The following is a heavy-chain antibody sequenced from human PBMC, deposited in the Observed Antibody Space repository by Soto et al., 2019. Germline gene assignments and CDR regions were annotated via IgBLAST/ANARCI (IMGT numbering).Heavy chain of an antibody. Sequence: VQLVESGGGLVKPGGSLRLSCAASGFTFSDYYMSWIRQAPGKGLEWVSYISSSGSTIYYADSVKGRFTISRDNAKNALYLQMNSLRAEDTAVYYCARDRRHRRWLQLRGDAFDIWGQGTMVTVSS. D-gene: IGHD5-12*01. J-gene: IGHJ3*02. V-gene: IGHV3-11*01. CDR3: ARDRRHRRWLQLRGDAFDI. CDR2: ISSSGSTI. CDR1: GFTFSDYY.